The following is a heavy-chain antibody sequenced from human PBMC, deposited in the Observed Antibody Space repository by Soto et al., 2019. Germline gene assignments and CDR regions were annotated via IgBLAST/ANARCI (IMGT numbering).Heavy chain of an antibody. D-gene: IGHD2-2*01. CDR2: IYYSGST. CDR3: WILGYCISTSCSHQAPFDY. V-gene: IGHV4-39*01. J-gene: IGHJ4*02. CDR1: GGSISSSSYY. Sequence: SETLSLTCTVSGGSISSSSYYWGWIRQPPGKGLEWIGSIYYSGSTYYNPSLKSRVTISVDTSKNQFSLKLSSVTAADTAVYYCWILGYCISTSCSHQAPFDYWGQGTLVTVSS.